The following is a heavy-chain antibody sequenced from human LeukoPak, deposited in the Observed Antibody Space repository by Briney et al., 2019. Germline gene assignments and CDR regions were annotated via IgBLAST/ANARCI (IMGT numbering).Heavy chain of an antibody. D-gene: IGHD3-22*01. CDR1: GFTFTNYW. CDR2: TKQDETEK. J-gene: IGHJ4*02. Sequence: PGGSLRLSCAASGFTFTNYWMSWVRQAPGKGLEWVANTKQDETEKHYADSVKGRFTISRDNAQNSLYLQMNSLRAEDTAVYFCARSRQWLLADYWGQGTVVTVSS. V-gene: IGHV3-7*04. CDR3: ARSRQWLLADY.